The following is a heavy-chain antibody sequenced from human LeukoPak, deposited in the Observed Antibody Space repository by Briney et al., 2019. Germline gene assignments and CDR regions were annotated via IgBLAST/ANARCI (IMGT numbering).Heavy chain of an antibody. CDR2: INPSGGST. J-gene: IGHJ5*02. CDR1: GYTFTSYG. D-gene: IGHD3-22*01. V-gene: IGHV1-46*01. CDR3: AREIFAYYDSSGYYLPFDP. Sequence: ASVKVSCKASGYTFTSYGISWVRQAPGQGLEWMGIINPSGGSTSYAQKFQGRVTMTRDTSTSTVYMELSSLRSEDTAVYYCAREIFAYYDSSGYYLPFDPWGQGTLVTVSS.